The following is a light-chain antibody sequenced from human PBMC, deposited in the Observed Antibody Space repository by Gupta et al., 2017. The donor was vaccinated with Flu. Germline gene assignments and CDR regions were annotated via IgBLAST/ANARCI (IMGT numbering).Light chain of an antibody. CDR1: QSVSSSY. V-gene: IGKV3-20*01. CDR2: DAS. CDR3: QYDSGSVT. J-gene: IGKJ5*01. Sequence: IVFTQSPGTLSWSPGERATLSCRASQSVSSSYLAWYQQKPALSPRLITYDASCHAWGNTRWFGGCGDHKDFTHTSSIREDEDCAVYYTQYDSGSVTFGPGTPLEIK.